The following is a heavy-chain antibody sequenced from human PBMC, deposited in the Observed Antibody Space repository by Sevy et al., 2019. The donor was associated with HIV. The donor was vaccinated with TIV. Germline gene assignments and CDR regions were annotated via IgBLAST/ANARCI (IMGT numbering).Heavy chain of an antibody. V-gene: IGHV3-30*04. CDR3: ARAYSSGWYSRGEKYYFDY. Sequence: GGSLRLSCAASGFTFSSYAMHWVRQAPGKGLEWVAVISYDGSNKYYADSVKGRFTISRDNSKNTLYLQMNSLRAEDTAVYYCARAYSSGWYSRGEKYYFDYWGQGTLVTVSS. J-gene: IGHJ4*02. CDR2: ISYDGSNK. CDR1: GFTFSSYA. D-gene: IGHD6-19*01.